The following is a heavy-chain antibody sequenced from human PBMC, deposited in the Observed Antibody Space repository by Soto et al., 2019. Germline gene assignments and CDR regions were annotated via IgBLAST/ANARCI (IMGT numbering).Heavy chain of an antibody. J-gene: IGHJ4*02. CDR1: GGSFRGYF. Sequence: SETLSLTCALYGGSFRGYFWSWIRQPPGKGLAWIGEINPSGITSYSPSLGSRVTTSVDTPKNQFSLRLRSVTAADTASYYCARRFCSDSYCSYYDYWGQGTLVTVSS. V-gene: IGHV4-34*10. D-gene: IGHD2-15*01. CDR3: ARRFCSDSYCSYYDY. CDR2: INPSGIT.